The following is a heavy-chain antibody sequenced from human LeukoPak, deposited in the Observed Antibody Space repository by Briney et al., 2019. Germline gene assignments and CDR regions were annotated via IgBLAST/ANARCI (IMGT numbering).Heavy chain of an antibody. Sequence: GGSLRLSCAASGFTLGSSWMIWVRQAPGKGREWVSSISAVSTYIYYADSVNGRFTISRDNVEKSAYLELSGLAEHDAAIYYCARGGIAGRPVYYYYMDVWGKGTTVTVSS. J-gene: IGHJ6*03. D-gene: IGHD6-6*01. V-gene: IGHV3-21*01. CDR1: GFTLGSSW. CDR3: ARGGIAGRPVYYYYMDV. CDR2: ISAVSTYI.